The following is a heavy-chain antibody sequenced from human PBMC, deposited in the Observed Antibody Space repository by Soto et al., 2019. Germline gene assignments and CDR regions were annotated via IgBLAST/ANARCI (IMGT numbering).Heavy chain of an antibody. CDR2: MFFTGST. D-gene: IGHD4-4*01. J-gene: IGHJ4*02. CDR3: ARLRSSYAGSYYGGGFFDH. V-gene: IGHV4-39*01. CDR1: AAAFTNTSYY. Sequence: QLQLQESGPGLVKPSGTLSLICSVSAAAFTNTSYYWGWIRQPPGKGPEWLGSMFFTGSTYYNPSLKGRVTMSAGTSKSQFSLKLTSVAAADPAVYFCARLRSSYAGSYYGGGFFDHWGRGAPVTVSS.